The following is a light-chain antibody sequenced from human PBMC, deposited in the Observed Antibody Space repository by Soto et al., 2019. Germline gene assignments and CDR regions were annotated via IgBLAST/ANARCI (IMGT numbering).Light chain of an antibody. Sequence: QAVVTQPPSVSGAPGQRVTISCTGSNSNIGAGFDVHWYQQLPGKPPKLLIYGNTNRPSGVPDRFSGSKSGTSASLAITGLQPEDEADYSCQSYDTSLSGSRVFGGGTKVTVL. V-gene: IGLV1-40*01. CDR2: GNT. J-gene: IGLJ3*02. CDR1: NSNIGAGFD. CDR3: QSYDTSLSGSRV.